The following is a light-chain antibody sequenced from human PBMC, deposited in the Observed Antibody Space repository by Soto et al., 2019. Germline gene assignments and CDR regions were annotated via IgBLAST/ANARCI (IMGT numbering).Light chain of an antibody. CDR3: QQYNNWPRT. V-gene: IGKV3-15*01. J-gene: IGKJ1*01. CDR1: QSVSSN. Sequence: VLTQSPDTLSLSPGDRATLSCTAPQSVSSNLAWYQQKPGQAPRLLIYGASTRATDIPARFSGSGSGTEFTLTISSLQSEDFAVYYCQQYNNWPRTFGQGTKVDIK. CDR2: GAS.